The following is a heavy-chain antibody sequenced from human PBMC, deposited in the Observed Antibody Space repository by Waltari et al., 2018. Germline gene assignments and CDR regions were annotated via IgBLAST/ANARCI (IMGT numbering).Heavy chain of an antibody. V-gene: IGHV1-69*15. J-gene: IGHJ1*01. CDR2: IIPMYGLV. CDR3: AQWGSGYSREYFQH. CDR1: GDTFSSSA. D-gene: IGHD6-25*01. Sequence: QVQLVQSGAEVKKSGSSVKVSCKASGDTFSSSAPSWVRQAPGQGLEWMGRIIPMYGLVNYAQDLQGRATISADESTTTAYLELTSLSPEDTAVYYCAQWGSGYSREYFQHWGQGTLITVFS.